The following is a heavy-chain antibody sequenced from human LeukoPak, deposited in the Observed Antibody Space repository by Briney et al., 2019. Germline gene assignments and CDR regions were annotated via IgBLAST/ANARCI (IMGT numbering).Heavy chain of an antibody. V-gene: IGHV4-59*08. Sequence: PSETLSLTCTVSGGSISSYYWGWIRQPPGKGLEWIGYIYYSGSTNYNPSLKSRVTISVDTSKNQFSLKLSSVTAADTAVYYCARLAKSYYYYYYGMDVWGQGTTVTVSS. J-gene: IGHJ6*02. CDR3: ARLAKSYYYYYYGMDV. CDR1: GGSISSYY. CDR2: IYYSGST.